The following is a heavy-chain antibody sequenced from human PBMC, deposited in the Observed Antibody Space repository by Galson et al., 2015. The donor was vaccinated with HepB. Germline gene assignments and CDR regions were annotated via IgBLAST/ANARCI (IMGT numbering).Heavy chain of an antibody. CDR1: GFIFNNAW. CDR2: IKSKTDGGTT. CDR3: TTGAGQYCSGGNCYTDF. D-gene: IGHD2-15*01. V-gene: IGHV3-15*01. Sequence: SLRLSCAASGFIFNNAWMSWVRQAPGKGLEWIGRIKSKTDGGTTDYAAPVKGRFTISRDDPKNTMYLQMNSLKIEDTAVYSCTTGAGQYCSGGNCYTDFWGQGARVTVSS. J-gene: IGHJ4*02.